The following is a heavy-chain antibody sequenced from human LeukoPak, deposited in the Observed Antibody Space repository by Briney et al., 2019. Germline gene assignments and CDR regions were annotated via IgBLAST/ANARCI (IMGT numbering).Heavy chain of an antibody. CDR2: IWYDGSNK. D-gene: IGHD5-18*01. CDR3: AKDRDIAMVRFYFDY. Sequence: GRSLRLSCAASGFTFSSYGMHWVRQAPGKGLEWVAVIWYDGSNKYYADSVKGRFTISRDNSKNTLYLQMNSLRAEDTAVYYCAKDRDIAMVRFYFDYWGQGTLVTVSS. CDR1: GFTFSSYG. V-gene: IGHV3-33*06. J-gene: IGHJ4*02.